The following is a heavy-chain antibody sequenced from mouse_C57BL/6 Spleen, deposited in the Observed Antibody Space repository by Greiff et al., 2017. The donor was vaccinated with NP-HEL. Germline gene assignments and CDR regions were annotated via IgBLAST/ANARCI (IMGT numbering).Heavy chain of an antibody. V-gene: IGHV1-42*01. CDR3: ANWDGFAY. D-gene: IGHD4-1*01. CDR1: GYSFTGYY. Sequence: VQLKQSGPELVKPGASVKISCKASGYSFTGYYMNWVKQSPEKSLEWIGEINPSTGGTTYNQKFKAKATLTVDKSSSTAYMQLKSLTSEDSAVYYCANWDGFAYWGQGTLVTVSA. CDR2: INPSTGGT. J-gene: IGHJ3*01.